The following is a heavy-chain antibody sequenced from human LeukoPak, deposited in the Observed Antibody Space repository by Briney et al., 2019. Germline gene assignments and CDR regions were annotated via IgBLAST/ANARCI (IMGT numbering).Heavy chain of an antibody. Sequence: GGSLRLSCAASGFTFRDYAMHWVRQAPGKGLEWVALISYDGKYQFYADSVKGRFTISRDDSKNTLYVQMNSLRAEDTATYYCARDGTLLGSDSNYYYGMDVWGQGTTVTVSS. J-gene: IGHJ6*02. CDR3: ARDGTLLGSDSNYYYGMDV. CDR2: ISYDGKYQ. CDR1: GFTFRDYA. V-gene: IGHV3-30*04. D-gene: IGHD2-21*02.